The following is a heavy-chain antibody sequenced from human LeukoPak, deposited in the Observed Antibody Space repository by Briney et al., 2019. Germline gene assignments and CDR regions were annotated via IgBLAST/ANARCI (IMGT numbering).Heavy chain of an antibody. D-gene: IGHD4-17*01. CDR2: ISPYNGNT. Sequence: ASVKVSCEASGYTFPNYGVTWVRQAPGQGLEWMGWISPYNGNTNYAQKLQGRVTMTTDTSTSTAYMELRSLRSDDTAVYYCARDYGDYPWFDPWGQGTLVTVSS. J-gene: IGHJ5*02. CDR1: GYTFPNYG. CDR3: ARDYGDYPWFDP. V-gene: IGHV1-18*01.